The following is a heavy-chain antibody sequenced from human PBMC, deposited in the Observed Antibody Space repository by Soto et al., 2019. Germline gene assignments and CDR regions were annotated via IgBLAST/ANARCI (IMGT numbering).Heavy chain of an antibody. Sequence: PSETLSLTCTVSGGSISSGGYYWSWIRQHPGKGLEWIGYIYYSGSTYYNPSLKSRVTISVDTSKNQFSLKLSSVTAADTAVYYCARSTAMVGGYYYYGMDVWGQGTTVTVSS. CDR2: IYYSGST. J-gene: IGHJ6*02. CDR1: GGSISSGGYY. CDR3: ARSTAMVGGYYYYGMDV. D-gene: IGHD5-18*01. V-gene: IGHV4-31*03.